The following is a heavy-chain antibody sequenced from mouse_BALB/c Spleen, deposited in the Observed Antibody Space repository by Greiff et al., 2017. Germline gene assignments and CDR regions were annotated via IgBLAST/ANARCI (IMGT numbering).Heavy chain of an antibody. CDR2: IYPGGGYT. V-gene: IGHV1-63*02. CDR3: AREENPVPGNFDY. J-gene: IGHJ2*01. Sequence: QVQLKESGAELVRPGTSVKISCKASGYTFTNYWLGWVKQRPGHGLEWIGDIYPGGGYTNYNEKFKGKATLTADTSSSTAYMQLSSLTSEDSAVYFCAREENPVPGNFDYWGQGTTLTVSS. CDR1: GYTFTNYW. D-gene: IGHD5-1*01.